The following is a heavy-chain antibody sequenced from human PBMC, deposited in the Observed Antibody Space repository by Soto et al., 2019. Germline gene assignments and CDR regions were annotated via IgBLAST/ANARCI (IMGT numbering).Heavy chain of an antibody. D-gene: IGHD1-26*01. CDR1: GFTFSSYS. V-gene: IGHV3-21*01. Sequence: GGSLRLSCAASGFTFSSYSMNWVRQAPGKGLEWVSSISSSSSYIYYADSVKGRFTISRDNAKNSLYLQMNSLRAEDTAVYYCARRWSYYSTYYYYGMDVWGQGTTVTVSS. CDR2: ISSSSSYI. CDR3: ARRWSYYSTYYYYGMDV. J-gene: IGHJ6*02.